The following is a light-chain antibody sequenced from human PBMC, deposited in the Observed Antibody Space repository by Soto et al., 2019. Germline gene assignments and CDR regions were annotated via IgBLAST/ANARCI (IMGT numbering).Light chain of an antibody. Sequence: DIVLTQTPLSSPVTLGQPASISCRSSQGLVHSYGNTYLSWLQQRPGQPPRLLIDKISNRFSGATARFSGSGAETDFTLKISRVEVEDVGVYYCLQTTHFPITFGQGTRLEIK. J-gene: IGKJ5*01. CDR2: KIS. V-gene: IGKV2-24*01. CDR3: LQTTHFPIT. CDR1: QGLVHSYGNTY.